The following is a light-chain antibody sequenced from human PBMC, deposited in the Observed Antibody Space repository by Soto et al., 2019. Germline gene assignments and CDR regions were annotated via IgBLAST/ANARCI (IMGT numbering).Light chain of an antibody. CDR1: SSDVGAYNY. J-gene: IGLJ3*02. CDR2: EVT. Sequence: QSVLTQPPSASGSPGQSVTISCTGTSSDVGAYNYVSWYQQHAGKAPKLVIYEVTKRPSGVPDRFSGSKSANTASLTVSGLQAEDEADYYCRPFASSSTWVFGGGTKVTVL. V-gene: IGLV2-8*01. CDR3: RPFASSSTWV.